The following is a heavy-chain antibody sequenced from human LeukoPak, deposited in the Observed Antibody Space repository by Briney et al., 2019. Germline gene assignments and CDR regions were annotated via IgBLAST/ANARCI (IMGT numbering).Heavy chain of an antibody. CDR1: GGSISSSSDY. D-gene: IGHD3-3*01. V-gene: IGHV4-39*02. Sequence: SETLSLTCTVSGGSISSSSDYWGWIRQPPGKGLEWIGNIYHSGSTYYNPSLKSRVIISVDTSKNHFSLKLSSVTATDTAVYYCARAPNYDFWSGYLDYWGQGTLVTVSS. CDR2: IYHSGST. J-gene: IGHJ4*02. CDR3: ARAPNYDFWSGYLDY.